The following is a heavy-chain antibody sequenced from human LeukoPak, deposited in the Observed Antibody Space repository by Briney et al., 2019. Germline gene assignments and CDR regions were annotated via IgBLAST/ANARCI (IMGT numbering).Heavy chain of an antibody. J-gene: IGHJ4*02. D-gene: IGHD4-17*01. Sequence: PSETLSLTCTVSGGSISSYYWTWIRQPPGKGLEWIGYIYYSGSTNYNPSLKSRVTISVDTSKNQFSLNLSSVTAADTAVYYCARARSYYGDYTHLDYWGQGTLVTVSS. CDR3: ARARSYYGDYTHLDY. CDR1: GGSISSYY. CDR2: IYYSGST. V-gene: IGHV4-59*01.